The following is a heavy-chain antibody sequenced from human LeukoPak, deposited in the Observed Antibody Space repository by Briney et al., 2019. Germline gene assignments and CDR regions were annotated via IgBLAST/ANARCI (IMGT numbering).Heavy chain of an antibody. J-gene: IGHJ6*02. CDR3: AKYDTSEVAVAGHIYYYYGMDV. CDR1: GFTVSSNY. V-gene: IGHV3-53*05. CDR2: IYSGGST. D-gene: IGHD6-19*01. Sequence: GGSLRLSCAASGFTVSSNYMSWVRQAPGEGLEWVSVIYSGGSTYYADSVKGRFTISRDNSKNTLYLQMNSLRAEDTAVYYCAKYDTSEVAVAGHIYYYYGMDVWGQGTTVTVSS.